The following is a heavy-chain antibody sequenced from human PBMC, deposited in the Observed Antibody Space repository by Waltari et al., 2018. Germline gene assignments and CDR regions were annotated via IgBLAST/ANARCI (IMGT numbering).Heavy chain of an antibody. Sequence: QVQLQESGPGLVKPSQTLSLTCTVSGGSISSGSYYWSWIRQPAGKGLEWIGRIYTSWSTNYNPSLKSRVTISVDTSKNQFSLKLSSVTAADTAVYYCARDCSTSCSYYYYYGMDVWGQGTTVTVSS. V-gene: IGHV4-61*02. CDR3: ARDCSTSCSYYYYYGMDV. D-gene: IGHD2-2*01. CDR2: IYTSWST. J-gene: IGHJ6*02. CDR1: GGSISSGSYY.